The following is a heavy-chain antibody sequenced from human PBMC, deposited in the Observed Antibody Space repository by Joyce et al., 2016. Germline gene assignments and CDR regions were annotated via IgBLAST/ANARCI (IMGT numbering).Heavy chain of an antibody. CDR1: GGPFSSFY. Sequence: QVQLQESGPGQVKPSETLSLTCTVSGGPFSSFYWSWIRQPAGKGVEWIGRIYPTGDTNCSPSLERRVTMSVDMSKNQFSLKLTSVSAADTAIYYCARTLRTRAFDYWGQGTLVTVSS. V-gene: IGHV4-4*07. D-gene: IGHD1-1*01. J-gene: IGHJ4*02. CDR2: IYPTGDT. CDR3: ARTLRTRAFDY.